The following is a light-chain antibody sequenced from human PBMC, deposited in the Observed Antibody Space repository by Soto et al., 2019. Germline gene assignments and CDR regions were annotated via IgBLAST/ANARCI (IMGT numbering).Light chain of an antibody. CDR2: KAS. CDR1: QSISSW. J-gene: IGKJ1*01. V-gene: IGKV1-5*03. Sequence: DIQMTQSPSTLSASVGDRVTITCRASQSISSWLAWYQQKPGKAPKLLIYKASSLESGVPSRFSGSESGTEFNLTISSLQPDDFATYYCHQYNNYPWTFGQGTTVEIK. CDR3: HQYNNYPWT.